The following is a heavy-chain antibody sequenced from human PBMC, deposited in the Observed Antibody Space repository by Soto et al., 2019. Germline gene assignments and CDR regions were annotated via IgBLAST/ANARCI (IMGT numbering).Heavy chain of an antibody. V-gene: IGHV3-23*01. D-gene: IGHD2-8*01. CDR1: GFTFSSYA. Sequence: GGSLRLSCAASGFTFSSYAMSWVRQAPGKGLEWVSAISGSGGSTYYADSVKGRFTISRDNSKNTLYLQRNSLRAEETAVYYCAKDSTVIMAYASWFDPWGQGPLVTVSS. CDR3: AKDSTVIMAYASWFDP. J-gene: IGHJ5*02. CDR2: ISGSGGST.